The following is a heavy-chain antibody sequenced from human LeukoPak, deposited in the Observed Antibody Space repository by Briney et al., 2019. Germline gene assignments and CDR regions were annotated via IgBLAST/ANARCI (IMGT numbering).Heavy chain of an antibody. J-gene: IGHJ6*02. CDR2: IIPIFGTA. V-gene: IGHV1-69*06. Sequence: SVKVSCKASGGTFSSYAISWVRQAPGQGLEWMGGIIPIFGTANYAQKFQGRVTITADKSTSTAYMELSSLRSEDTAVYYCATEEDTAMVGYYYGMDVWGQGTTVTVSS. D-gene: IGHD5-18*01. CDR1: GGTFSSYA. CDR3: ATEEDTAMVGYYYGMDV.